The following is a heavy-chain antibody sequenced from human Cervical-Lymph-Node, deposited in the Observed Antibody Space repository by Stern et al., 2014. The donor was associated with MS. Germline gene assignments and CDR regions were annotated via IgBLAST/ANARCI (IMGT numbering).Heavy chain of an antibody. V-gene: IGHV1-18*01. Sequence: QVQLMQSGAEVKKPGASVKVACKAYGYTFTSYGISWVRQAPGQGLEWMGCIISYYVNTNHAQKLQVRVPMITDTSSSTAYMELRSLRSDDTAVYYCARGLLGSENAFDIWGQGTMVTVSS. CDR2: IISYYVNT. CDR1: GYTFTSYG. CDR3: ARGLLGSENAFDI. J-gene: IGHJ3*02. D-gene: IGHD2-15*01.